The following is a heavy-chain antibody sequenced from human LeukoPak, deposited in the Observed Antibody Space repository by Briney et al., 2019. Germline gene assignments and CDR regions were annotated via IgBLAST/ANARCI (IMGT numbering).Heavy chain of an antibody. CDR2: TYYIGSP. D-gene: IGHD5-18*01. CDR3: ARDSGDSPAVVLGY. V-gene: IGHV4-59*01. Sequence: SETLSLTCSVSGGSMNSYYWSWIRQSPGKGLEWIGYTYYIGSPNYNPSLKSRVTISVDTSKNQFSLRLTSVTAADTAVYYCARDSGDSPAVVLGYWGQGTLVTVSS. J-gene: IGHJ4*02. CDR1: GGSMNSYY.